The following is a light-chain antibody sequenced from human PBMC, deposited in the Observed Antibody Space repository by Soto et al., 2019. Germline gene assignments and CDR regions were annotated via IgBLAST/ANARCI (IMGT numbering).Light chain of an antibody. V-gene: IGKV3-20*01. CDR3: QQYASSPLT. CDR1: QSVAKNY. J-gene: IGKJ4*01. CDR2: GAS. Sequence: EIVLTQSPGTLSLSPGERASLSCRASQSVAKNYLAWYQQKPGQALRLLISGASSRATGIPVRFSGSGSGTDFTLTVSRLEAEDFAVYFCQQYASSPLTFGGGTRVEIK.